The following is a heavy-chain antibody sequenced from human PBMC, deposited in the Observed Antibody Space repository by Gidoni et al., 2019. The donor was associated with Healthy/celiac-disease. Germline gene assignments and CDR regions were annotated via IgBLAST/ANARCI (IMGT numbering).Heavy chain of an antibody. Sequence: VQRVESGGGVVQPGGSQRLSCAAAGVTFSCYASPWVRQAPGKGLEWVAVIWYDGSNKYYADSVKGRFTISRDNSKNTLYLQMNSLRAEDTAVYYCARDRLRYYYDSSGSYGMDVWGQGTTVTVSS. CDR1: GVTFSCYA. CDR3: ARDRLRYYYDSSGSYGMDV. V-gene: IGHV3-33*01. J-gene: IGHJ6*02. CDR2: IWYDGSNK. D-gene: IGHD3-22*01.